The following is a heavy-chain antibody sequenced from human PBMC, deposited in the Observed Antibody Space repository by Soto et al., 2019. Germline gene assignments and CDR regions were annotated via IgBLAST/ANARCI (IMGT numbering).Heavy chain of an antibody. CDR1: SGSISSSNW. J-gene: IGHJ6*03. D-gene: IGHD2-15*01. Sequence: SETLSLTCAVSSGSISSSNWWSWVRQPPGKGLEWIGEIYHSGSTNYNPSLKSRVTISVDKSKNQFSLKLSSVTAADTAVYYCASRPGYCSGGSCYFGPSRYYYYMDVWGKGTTVTVSS. CDR3: ASRPGYCSGGSCYFGPSRYYYYMDV. CDR2: IYHSGST. V-gene: IGHV4-4*02.